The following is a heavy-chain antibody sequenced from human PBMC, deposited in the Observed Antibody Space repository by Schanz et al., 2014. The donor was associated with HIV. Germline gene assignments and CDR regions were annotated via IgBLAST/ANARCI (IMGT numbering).Heavy chain of an antibody. CDR1: GFTFSTFG. CDR2: ISYDGSKK. J-gene: IGHJ4*02. V-gene: IGHV3-30*03. CDR3: TREGNYYGGSGPGH. D-gene: IGHD2-21*01. Sequence: QVQLVESGGGVVQPGRSPRLSCTASGFTFSTFGMHWVRQAPGKGLECVAVISYDGSKKYYADSVKGRFTISRDNSNNVLFLHMPTLRAEDTATYYCTREGNYYGGSGPGHWGQGALVSVSS.